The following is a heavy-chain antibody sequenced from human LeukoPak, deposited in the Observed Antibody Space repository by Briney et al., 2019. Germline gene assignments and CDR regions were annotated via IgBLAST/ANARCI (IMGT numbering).Heavy chain of an antibody. D-gene: IGHD3-9*01. CDR2: ISRSSSPI. CDR1: GFTFSTYS. CDR3: ARDGVLRYFDWLFPYYMDV. Sequence: GGSLRLSCAASGFTFSTYSMNWVRQAPGKGLEWISYISRSSSPIYYADSVKGRFTISRDNAKNSLYLQMNSLRAEDTAVYYCARDGVLRYFDWLFPYYMDVWGKGTTVTISS. V-gene: IGHV3-48*01. J-gene: IGHJ6*03.